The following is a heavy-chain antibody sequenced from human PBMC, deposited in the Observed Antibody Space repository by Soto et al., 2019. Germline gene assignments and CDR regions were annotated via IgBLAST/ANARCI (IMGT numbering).Heavy chain of an antibody. CDR1: GFTFSSYA. CDR3: ARDPTVAGTGYFDY. Sequence: GGSLRLSCAASGFTFSSYAMHGVRQAPGNGLEWVAVISYDGSNKYYADSVKGRFTISRDNSKNTLYLQMNSLRAEDTAVYYCARDPTVAGTGYFDYWGQGTLVTVSS. V-gene: IGHV3-30-3*01. D-gene: IGHD6-19*01. J-gene: IGHJ4*02. CDR2: ISYDGSNK.